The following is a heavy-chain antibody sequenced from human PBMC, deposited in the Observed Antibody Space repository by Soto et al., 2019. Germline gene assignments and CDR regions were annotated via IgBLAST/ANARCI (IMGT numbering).Heavy chain of an antibody. D-gene: IGHD3-3*01. CDR3: AKDRFSYFDY. CDR1: GLTFSSYA. CDR2: ISGSGGST. J-gene: IGHJ4*02. Sequence: EVQLLESGGGLVQPGGSLRLSCAASGLTFSSYAMSWVRQAPGKGLEWVSVISGSGGSTYYADSVKGRFTISRDNSKNTLYLQMNSLRVEDTAVYHCAKDRFSYFDYWRQGTLVTVSS. V-gene: IGHV3-23*01.